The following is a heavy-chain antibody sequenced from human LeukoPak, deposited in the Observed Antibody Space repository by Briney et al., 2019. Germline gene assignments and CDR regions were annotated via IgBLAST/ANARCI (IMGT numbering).Heavy chain of an antibody. Sequence: SSETLSLTCTVSGGSISSSSYYWGWIRQPPGKGLEWIGSIYYSGSTYYNPSLKSRVTISVDTSKNQFSLKLSSVTAADTAVYYCARVPGSGEVNWFDPWGQGTLVTVSS. V-gene: IGHV4-39*07. J-gene: IGHJ5*02. CDR2: IYYSGST. D-gene: IGHD6-25*01. CDR1: GGSISSSSYY. CDR3: ARVPGSGEVNWFDP.